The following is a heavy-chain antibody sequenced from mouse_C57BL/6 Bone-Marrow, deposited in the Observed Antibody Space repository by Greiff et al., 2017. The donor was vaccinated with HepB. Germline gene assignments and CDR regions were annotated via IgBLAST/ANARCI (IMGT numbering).Heavy chain of an antibody. D-gene: IGHD2-3*01. Sequence: EVQLKESGGGLVQPGGSLSLSCAASGFTFTDYYMSWVRQPPGKALEWLGFIRNKANGYTTEYSASVKGRFTISRDNSQSILYLQMNALRAEDSATYYCARSHYDGYLYYYAMDYWGQGTSVTVSS. CDR1: GFTFTDYY. CDR3: ARSHYDGYLYYYAMDY. V-gene: IGHV7-3*01. J-gene: IGHJ4*01. CDR2: IRNKANGYTT.